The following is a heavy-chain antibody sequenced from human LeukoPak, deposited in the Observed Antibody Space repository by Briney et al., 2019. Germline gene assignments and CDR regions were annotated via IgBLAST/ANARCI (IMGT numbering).Heavy chain of an antibody. CDR1: GYTFTSYG. CDR2: ISAYNGNT. Sequence: ASVKVSCKASGYTFTSYGISWVRQAPGQGLEWMGWISAYNGNTNYAQKLQGRVTMTTDTSTSTAYMELSRLRSDDTAVYYCARYIVVVPAAIDYYMDVWGKGTTVTVSS. CDR3: ARYIVVVPAAIDYYMDV. D-gene: IGHD2-2*01. J-gene: IGHJ6*03. V-gene: IGHV1-18*01.